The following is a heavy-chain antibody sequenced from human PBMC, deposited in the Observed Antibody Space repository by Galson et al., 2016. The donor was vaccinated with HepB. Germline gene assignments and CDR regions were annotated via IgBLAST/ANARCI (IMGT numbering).Heavy chain of an antibody. CDR2: LSASGDGR. CDR1: GFNLSNYA. CDR3: TKAPNTYTYFDP. J-gene: IGHJ5*02. D-gene: IGHD1-1*01. V-gene: IGHV3-23*01. Sequence: SLRLSCAASGFNLSNYAMAWVRQAPGKGLEWVSTLSASGDGRYYADSVEGRFTISRDNSKNTLYLQMTSLRAEDMAEYYCTKAPNTYTYFDPWGQGTLVTVSS.